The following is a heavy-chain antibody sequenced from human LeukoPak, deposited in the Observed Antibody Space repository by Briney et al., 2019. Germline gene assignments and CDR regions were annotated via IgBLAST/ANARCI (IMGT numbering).Heavy chain of an antibody. CDR3: THYYDSSTYYHVDY. Sequence: GGSLRLSCAASGFTFSNAWMRWVRQVPGKGLDWVGRIKSKTNGGTTDHAAPVKGRFTISRDDSKSTLYLQMNSLKTEDTAVYYCTHYYDSSTYYHVDYWGQGTLVTVSS. D-gene: IGHD3-22*01. CDR2: IKSKTNGGTT. CDR1: GFTFSNAW. J-gene: IGHJ4*02. V-gene: IGHV3-15*01.